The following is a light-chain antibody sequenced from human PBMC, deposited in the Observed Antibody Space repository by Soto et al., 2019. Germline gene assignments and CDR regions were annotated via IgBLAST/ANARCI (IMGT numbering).Light chain of an antibody. CDR3: QHYGSSTGT. J-gene: IGKJ1*01. Sequence: EIVLTQSPGTLSLSPGERATLSCRASQSVSSSYLAWYQQKPGQAPRLLIYGASSRATGTPDRFSGSGSGTDFTLIISRLEPEDFAVYYCQHYGSSTGTFAQGTKVEIK. V-gene: IGKV3-20*01. CDR2: GAS. CDR1: QSVSSSY.